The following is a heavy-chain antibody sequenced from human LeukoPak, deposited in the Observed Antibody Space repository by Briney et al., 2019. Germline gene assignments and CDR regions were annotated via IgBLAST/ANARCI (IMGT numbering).Heavy chain of an antibody. D-gene: IGHD4-17*01. J-gene: IGHJ6*02. CDR1: GGSISSSSYY. V-gene: IGHV4-39*01. CDR3: AGWPYGDYGMDV. CDR2: IYYSGST. Sequence: SETLSLTCTVSGGSISSSSYYWGWIRQPPGKGLEWIGSIYYSGSTYYNPSLKSRVTISVDTSKNQFSLKLSSVTAADTAVYYCAGWPYGDYGMDVWGQGTTVTVSS.